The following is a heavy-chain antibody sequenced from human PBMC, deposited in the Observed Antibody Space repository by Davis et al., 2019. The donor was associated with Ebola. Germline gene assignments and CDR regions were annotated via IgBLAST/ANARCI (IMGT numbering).Heavy chain of an antibody. V-gene: IGHV3-7*01. CDR1: GFTFSSYG. CDR3: ARASKGVTVTTGRFDY. Sequence: GESLKISCAASGFTFSSYGMHWVRQAPGKGLEWVANIKQDGSEKYYVDSVKGRFTISRDNAKNSLYLQMNSLRAEDTAVYYCARASKGVTVTTGRFDYWGQGTLVTVSS. D-gene: IGHD4-11*01. CDR2: IKQDGSEK. J-gene: IGHJ4*02.